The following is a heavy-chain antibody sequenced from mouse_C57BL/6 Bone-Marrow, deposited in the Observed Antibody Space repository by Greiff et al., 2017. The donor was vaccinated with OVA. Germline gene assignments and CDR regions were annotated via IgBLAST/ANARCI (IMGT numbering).Heavy chain of an antibody. D-gene: IGHD1-1*01. CDR3: ASTVVNWYFDV. CDR1: GFTFSSYG. Sequence: EVQGVESGGDLVKPGGSLKLSCAASGFTFSSYGMSWVRQTPDKRLEWVATISSGGSYTYYPDSVKGRFTISRDNAKNTLYLQMSSLKSEDTAMYYCASTVVNWYFDVWGTGKTVTVSS. V-gene: IGHV5-6*01. J-gene: IGHJ1*03. CDR2: ISSGGSYT.